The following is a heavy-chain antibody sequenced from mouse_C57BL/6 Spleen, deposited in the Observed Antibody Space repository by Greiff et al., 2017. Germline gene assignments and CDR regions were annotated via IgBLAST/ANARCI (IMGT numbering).Heavy chain of an antibody. CDR1: GYTFTDYE. Sequence: VQGVESGAELVRPGASVTLSCKASGYTFTDYEMHWVKQTPVHGLEWIGAIDPETGGTAYNQKFKGKAILTADKSSSTAYMELRSLTSEDSAVYYCTSYYDYDEGFAYWGQGTLVTVSA. CDR2: IDPETGGT. CDR3: TSYYDYDEGFAY. D-gene: IGHD2-4*01. V-gene: IGHV1-15*01. J-gene: IGHJ3*01.